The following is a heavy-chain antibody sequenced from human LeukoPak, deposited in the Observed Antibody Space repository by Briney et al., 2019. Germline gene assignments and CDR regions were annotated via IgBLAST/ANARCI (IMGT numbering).Heavy chain of an antibody. CDR3: ARDPQVGYCSSTSCFNWFDP. V-gene: IGHV1-18*01. CDR2: ISAYNGNT. CDR1: GYTFTSYG. D-gene: IGHD2-2*01. Sequence: GASVKVSCKASGYTFTSYGISWVRQAPGQGLEWMGWISAYNGNTNYAQKLQGRVTMTTDTSTSTAYMELRSLRSDDTAVYYCARDPQVGYCSSTSCFNWFDPWGQGTLVTVSS. J-gene: IGHJ5*02.